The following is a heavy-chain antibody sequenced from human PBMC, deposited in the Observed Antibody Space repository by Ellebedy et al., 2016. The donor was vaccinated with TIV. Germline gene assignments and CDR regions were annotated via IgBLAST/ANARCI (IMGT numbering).Heavy chain of an antibody. J-gene: IGHJ3*01. Sequence: GESLKISCAASGFTFSTYVMNWVRQAPGKGLEWIAYINTSSTTTHYTDSVRGRFTISVDKSISTAYLQWSSLRASDTAMYYCSRLGLGYCSGGRCKGALDFWGQGTMVTVSS. CDR3: SRLGLGYCSGGRCKGALDF. CDR2: INTSSTTT. D-gene: IGHD2-15*01. V-gene: IGHV3-48*01. CDR1: GFTFSTYV.